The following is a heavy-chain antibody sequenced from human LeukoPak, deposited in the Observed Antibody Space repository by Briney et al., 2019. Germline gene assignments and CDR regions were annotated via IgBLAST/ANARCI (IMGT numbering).Heavy chain of an antibody. CDR2: IYPDDSDT. CDR1: GYTFTSYW. CDR3: ASDYGSGSYYYDY. D-gene: IGHD3-10*01. V-gene: IGHV5-51*01. J-gene: IGHJ4*02. Sequence: GESLKISCKGSGYTFTSYWIGWVRQMPGKGLEWMGIIYPDDSDTRYSPSFQGQVTISADKSISTAYLQWSGLQASDTAMYYCASDYGSGSYYYDYWGQGTLVTVSS.